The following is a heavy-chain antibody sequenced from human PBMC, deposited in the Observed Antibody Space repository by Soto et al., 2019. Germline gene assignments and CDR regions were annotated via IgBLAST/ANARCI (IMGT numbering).Heavy chain of an antibody. V-gene: IGHV3-48*03. Sequence: GGSLRLSCAASGLTFSRYEMNWVRQAPGKGLEWIAYIHSSATTMFYADSVKGRFTISRDNAKNSLYLQLNSLSAEDTALYYCATRSGGGGAFDFWGQGTMVTVSS. CDR1: GLTFSRYE. J-gene: IGHJ3*01. CDR2: IHSSATTM. D-gene: IGHD3-10*01. CDR3: ATRSGGGGAFDF.